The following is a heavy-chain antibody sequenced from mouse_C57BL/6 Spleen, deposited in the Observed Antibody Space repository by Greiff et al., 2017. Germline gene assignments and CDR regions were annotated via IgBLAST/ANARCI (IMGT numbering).Heavy chain of an antibody. J-gene: IGHJ4*01. CDR3: AREGAGWDVYYYAMDY. Sequence: QVQLQQPGAELVKPGASVKLSCKASGYTFTSYWMHWVKQRPGQGLEWIGMIHPNSGSTNYNEKFKSKATLTVDKSTSTAYMQLSRLTSADSAVYYCAREGAGWDVYYYAMDYWGPGTSGTVSS. D-gene: IGHD4-1*01. V-gene: IGHV1-64*01. CDR1: GYTFTSYW. CDR2: IHPNSGST.